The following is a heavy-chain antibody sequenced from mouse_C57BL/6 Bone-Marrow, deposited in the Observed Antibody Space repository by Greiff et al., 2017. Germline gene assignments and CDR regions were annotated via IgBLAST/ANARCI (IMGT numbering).Heavy chain of an antibody. Sequence: VQLQHSGAELVKPGASVKLSCTASGFNIKDYYMHWVKQRTEQGLEWIGRIDPEDGENKYAPKFPGKATITADTSSNTAYLQLSSLTSEDTAVYYCAIGSSPFDYWGQGTTLTVSS. CDR1: GFNIKDYY. V-gene: IGHV14-2*01. CDR3: AIGSSPFDY. J-gene: IGHJ2*01. D-gene: IGHD1-1*01. CDR2: IDPEDGEN.